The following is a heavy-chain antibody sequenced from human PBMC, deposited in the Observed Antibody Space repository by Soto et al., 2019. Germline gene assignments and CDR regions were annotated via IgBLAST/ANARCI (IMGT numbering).Heavy chain of an antibody. V-gene: IGHV3-48*01. CDR3: AKSPGMYYYDSSGYYHYDY. D-gene: IGHD3-22*01. J-gene: IGHJ4*02. CDR1: GFTFSSYS. CDR2: ISSSSSII. Sequence: PGGSLRLSCAASGFTFSSYSMNWVRQAPGKGLEWVSYISSSSSIIYYADSVKGRFTISRDNAKNSLYLQMNSLRAEDTAVYYCAKSPGMYYYDSSGYYHYDYWGQGTLVTVSS.